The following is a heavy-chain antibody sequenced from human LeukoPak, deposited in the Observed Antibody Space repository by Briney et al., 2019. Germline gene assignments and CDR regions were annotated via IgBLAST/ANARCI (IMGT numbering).Heavy chain of an antibody. D-gene: IGHD3-22*01. CDR2: ISGSGGST. J-gene: IGHJ3*02. V-gene: IGHV3-23*01. Sequence: GGSLRLSCAASGFTFSSYAMSWVRQAPGKGLEWVSAISGSGGSTYYADSVKGRFTISRDNSKNTLYLQMNSLRAEDTAVYYCAKRTYYDSSGTPSDAFDIWGQGTMVTVSS. CDR3: AKRTYYDSSGTPSDAFDI. CDR1: GFTFSSYA.